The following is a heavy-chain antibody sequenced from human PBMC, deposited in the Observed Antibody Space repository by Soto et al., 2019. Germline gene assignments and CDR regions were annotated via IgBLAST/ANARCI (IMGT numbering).Heavy chain of an antibody. CDR1: GGTFSSYA. Sequence: QVQLVQSGAEVKKPGSSVKVSCKASGGTFSSYAISWVRQAPGQGLEWMGGIIPIFGTANYAQKFQGRVTITADESTSTAYMELSSLRSEDTAVYYCARCNDILTGYLKSGYYYYGMDVWGQGTTVTVSS. CDR3: ARCNDILTGYLKSGYYYYGMDV. CDR2: IIPIFGTA. V-gene: IGHV1-69*12. J-gene: IGHJ6*02. D-gene: IGHD3-9*01.